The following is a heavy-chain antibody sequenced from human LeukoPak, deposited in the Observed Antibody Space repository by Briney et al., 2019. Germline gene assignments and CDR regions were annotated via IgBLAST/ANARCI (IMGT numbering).Heavy chain of an antibody. V-gene: IGHV4-34*01. D-gene: IGHD2-15*01. Sequence: SETLSLTCAVYGGSFSAYYWSWIRQPPGKGLEWIGEINHSGSTNYNPSLKSRVTISVDTSKNQFSLKLNSVTAADTAVYYCARVGCTGGSCYRSRGAFDIWGQGTMVTVSS. J-gene: IGHJ3*02. CDR3: ARVGCTGGSCYRSRGAFDI. CDR1: GGSFSAYY. CDR2: INHSGST.